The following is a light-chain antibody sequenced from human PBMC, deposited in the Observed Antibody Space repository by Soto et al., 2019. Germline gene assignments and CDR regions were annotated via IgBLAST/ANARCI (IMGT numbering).Light chain of an antibody. J-gene: IGKJ5*01. CDR1: QSVSSY. Sequence: EIVLTQSPATLSLSPGERATLSCRASQSVSSYLAWYQQKPGQAPRLLIYGASTRATGIPARFSGSGSGTEFTLTISSLEPEDFAVYYCQHRSNWPPITFGQGTRLENK. CDR3: QHRSNWPPIT. V-gene: IGKV3-11*01. CDR2: GAS.